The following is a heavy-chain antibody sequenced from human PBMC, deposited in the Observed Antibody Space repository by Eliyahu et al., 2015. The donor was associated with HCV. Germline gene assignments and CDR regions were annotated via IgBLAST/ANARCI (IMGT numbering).Heavy chain of an antibody. CDR2: IYTSGTT. V-gene: IGHV4-4*07. D-gene: IGHD3-9*01. J-gene: IGHJ3*02. CDR3: ARERVSRFFDSTTSGDALDI. CDR1: GGXXTSYY. Sequence: QVQLXESGPGLVKPSXTLSLTCXVSGGXXTSYYWSWIRRPAGEGLEWIGRIYTSGTTNYNPSLGNRVTMSLDTSKXQFSLKVGSVTAADTAMYYCARERVSRFFDSTTSGDALDIWGQGTLVTVSS.